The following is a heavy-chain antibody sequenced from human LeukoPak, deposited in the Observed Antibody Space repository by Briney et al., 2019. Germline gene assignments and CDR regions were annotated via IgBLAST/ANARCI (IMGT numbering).Heavy chain of an antibody. CDR1: GFTFDDYA. V-gene: IGHV3-9*01. D-gene: IGHD3-9*01. Sequence: GGSLRLSCAASGFTFDDYAMHWVRQAPGKGLEWVSGISWNSGSIGYADSVKGRFTISRDNAKNSLYLQMNSLRAEDTALYYCAKDTTYDILTGYFGYWGQGTLVTVSS. J-gene: IGHJ4*02. CDR2: ISWNSGSI. CDR3: AKDTTYDILTGYFGY.